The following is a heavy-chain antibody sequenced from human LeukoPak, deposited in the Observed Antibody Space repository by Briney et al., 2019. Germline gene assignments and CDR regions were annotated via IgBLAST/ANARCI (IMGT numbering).Heavy chain of an antibody. D-gene: IGHD6-19*01. CDR2: VNSDGSST. J-gene: IGHJ4*02. CDR3: ARGSAQHSSGWYGLDY. CDR1: GFTFSSYW. Sequence: GGSLRLSCAASGFTFSSYWMHWVRQAPGKGLVWVSRVNSDGSSTTYADSVKGRFTISRDNAKNTLYLQMNSLRAEDTAVYYSARGSAQHSSGWYGLDYWGQGTLVTVSS. V-gene: IGHV3-74*01.